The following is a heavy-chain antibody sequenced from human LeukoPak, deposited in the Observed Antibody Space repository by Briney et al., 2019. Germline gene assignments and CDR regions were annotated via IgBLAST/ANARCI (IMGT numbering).Heavy chain of an antibody. CDR3: ARVHHYYYDSSGYTFAP. CDR2: ISAYNGNT. CDR1: GYTFTSYG. Sequence: ASVTVSCKASGYTFTSYGISWVRQAPGQGLEWMGWISAYNGNTNYAQKLQGRVTMTTDTSTSTAYMELRSLRSDDTAVYYCARVHHYYYDSSGYTFAPWGQGNLVTVSS. V-gene: IGHV1-18*01. J-gene: IGHJ5*02. D-gene: IGHD3-22*01.